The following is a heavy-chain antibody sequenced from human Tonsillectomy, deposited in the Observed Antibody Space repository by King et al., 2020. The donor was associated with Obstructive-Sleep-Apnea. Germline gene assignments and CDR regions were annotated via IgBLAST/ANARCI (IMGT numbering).Heavy chain of an antibody. CDR2: SKTNTVYP. CDR1: GYSLSNYG. J-gene: IGHJ4*02. D-gene: IGHD1-1*01. CDR3: VRGGGSYGTFDY. V-gene: IGHV7-4-1*02. Sequence: GQLVQSGSELKKPGASVKVSCKASGYSLSNYGMNWVRQAPGQGLECMGRSKTNTVYPTYAQDLTGRFGFSLDTSVNTAYLQSSSLKAEDTAVYFCVRGGGSYGTFDYWGQGTLVTVSS.